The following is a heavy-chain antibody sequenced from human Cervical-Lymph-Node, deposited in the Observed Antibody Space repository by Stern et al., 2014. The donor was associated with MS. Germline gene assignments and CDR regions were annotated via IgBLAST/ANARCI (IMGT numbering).Heavy chain of an antibody. CDR1: GYSFTTYW. Sequence: EVQLVESGAEVKKPGESLKISCRGSGYSFTTYWIGWVRQMPGKGLEWMGTIYPGDSDTRYSPSFQGQVTISADKSISTAYLQWSSLKASDTAMYYCAKISDSSGWYLGSRPYYFDSWGQGTLVTVSS. CDR3: AKISDSSGWYLGSRPYYFDS. J-gene: IGHJ4*02. CDR2: IYPGDSDT. V-gene: IGHV5-51*03. D-gene: IGHD6-19*01.